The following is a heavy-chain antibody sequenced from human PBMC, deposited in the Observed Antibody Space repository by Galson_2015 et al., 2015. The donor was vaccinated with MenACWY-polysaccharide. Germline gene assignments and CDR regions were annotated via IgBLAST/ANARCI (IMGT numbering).Heavy chain of an antibody. Sequence: SETLSLTCTVSGGSISSTTYVRAWIRQPPGKGLEWVGSIHYSGSTSYNSSLKSRVTISVDTSKNQFSLKLSSVTAADTAVYYCARPKPVNGWFDPWGQGTLVTVSS. V-gene: IGHV4-39*01. CDR3: ARPKPVNGWFDP. J-gene: IGHJ5*02. CDR1: GGSISSTTYV. D-gene: IGHD2-8*01. CDR2: IHYSGST.